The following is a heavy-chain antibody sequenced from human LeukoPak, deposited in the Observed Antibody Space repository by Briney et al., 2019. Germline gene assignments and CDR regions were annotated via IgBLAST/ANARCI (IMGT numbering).Heavy chain of an antibody. V-gene: IGHV4-39*07. D-gene: IGHD5-24*01. Sequence: PSETLSLTCTVSGGSISSSSYYWGWIRQPPGKGLEWIGSIYYSGSTNYNPSLKSRVTILVDTSKNQFSLKLSSVTAADTAVYYCARGRSTRIPWFDPWGQGTLVTVSS. CDR2: IYYSGST. CDR1: GGSISSSSYY. J-gene: IGHJ5*02. CDR3: ARGRSTRIPWFDP.